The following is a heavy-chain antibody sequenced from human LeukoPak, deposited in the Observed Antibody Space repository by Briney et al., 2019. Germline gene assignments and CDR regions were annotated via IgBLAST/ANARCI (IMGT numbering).Heavy chain of an antibody. CDR3: ARSGSYAAAEDY. CDR2: IYFSGST. J-gene: IGHJ4*02. D-gene: IGHD2-15*01. Sequence: SETLSHTCTVSGGSLSSYSWSWIRQPPGKGLEWIGYIYFSGSTNYNPSLKSRVTISLDTSKNQFSLKLSSVTAADTALYSSARSGSYAAAEDYWGQGTLVTVSS. CDR1: GGSLSSYS. V-gene: IGHV4-59*08.